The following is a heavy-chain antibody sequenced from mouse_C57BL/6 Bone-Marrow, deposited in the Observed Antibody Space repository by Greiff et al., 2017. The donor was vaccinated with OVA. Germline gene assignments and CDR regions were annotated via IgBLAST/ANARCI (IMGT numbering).Heavy chain of an antibody. V-gene: IGHV1-76*01. J-gene: IGHJ2*01. Sequence: VQVVESGAELVRPGASVKLSCKASGYTFTDYYINWVKQRPGQGLEWIARIYPGSGNTYYNEKFKGKATLTAEKSSSTAYMQLSSLTSEDSAVYFCARYRGYWGQGTTLTVSS. CDR1: GYTFTDYY. CDR2: IYPGSGNT. CDR3: ARYRGY.